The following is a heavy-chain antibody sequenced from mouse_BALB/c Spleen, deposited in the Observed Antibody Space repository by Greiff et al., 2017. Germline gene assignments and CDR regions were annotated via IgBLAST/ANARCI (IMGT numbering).Heavy chain of an antibody. Sequence: EVKLQESGPGLVKPSQSLSLTCTVTGYSITSDYAWNWIRQFPGNKLEWMGYISYSGSTSYNPSLKSRISITRDTSKNQFFLQLNSVTTEDTATYYCARNRGGNYWYFDVWGAGTTVTVSS. V-gene: IGHV3-2*02. J-gene: IGHJ1*01. CDR1: GYSITSDYA. CDR2: ISYSGST. D-gene: IGHD1-1*02. CDR3: ARNRGGNYWYFDV.